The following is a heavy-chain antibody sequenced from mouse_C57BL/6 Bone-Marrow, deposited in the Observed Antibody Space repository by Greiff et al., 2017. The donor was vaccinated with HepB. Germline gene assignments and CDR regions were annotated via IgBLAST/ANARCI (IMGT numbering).Heavy chain of an antibody. D-gene: IGHD2-5*01. CDR1: GYTFTSYW. J-gene: IGHJ4*01. Sequence: QVQLQQPGAELVKPGASVKMSCKASGYTFTSYWITWVKQRPGQGLEWIGDIYPGSGSTNYNEKFKSKATLTVDTSSSTAYMQLSGLTSEDSAVYYCARRRGYSNYYYAMDYWGQGTSVTVSS. CDR3: ARRRGYSNYYYAMDY. V-gene: IGHV1-55*01. CDR2: IYPGSGST.